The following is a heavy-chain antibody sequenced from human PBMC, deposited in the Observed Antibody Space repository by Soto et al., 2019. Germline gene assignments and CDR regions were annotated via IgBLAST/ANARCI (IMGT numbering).Heavy chain of an antibody. CDR3: ARDRQVWSGYLNYCYYYMDV. CDR2: IYSGGST. D-gene: IGHD3-3*01. J-gene: IGHJ6*03. V-gene: IGHV3-66*01. CDR1: GFTVSSNY. Sequence: GGSLRLSCAASGFTVSSNYMSWVRQAPGKRLEWVSVIYSGGSTYYADSVKGRFTISRDNSKNTLYLQMNSLRAEDTAVYYCARDRQVWSGYLNYCYYYMDVWGKGTTVTVSS.